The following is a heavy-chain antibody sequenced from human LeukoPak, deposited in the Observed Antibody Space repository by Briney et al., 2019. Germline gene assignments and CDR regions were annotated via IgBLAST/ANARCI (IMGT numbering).Heavy chain of an antibody. CDR3: ARVDSSGWYQNYYYYYGMDV. V-gene: IGHV4-4*02. D-gene: IGHD6-19*01. J-gene: IGHJ6*04. CDR1: AGSISSSNW. Sequence: SETLSLTCAVSAGSISSSNWWSWVRQPPGKGLEWIGEIYHSGSTNYNPSLKSRVTISVDKSKNQFSLKLSSVTAADTAVYYCARVDSSGWYQNYYYYYGMDVWGKGTTVTVSS. CDR2: IYHSGST.